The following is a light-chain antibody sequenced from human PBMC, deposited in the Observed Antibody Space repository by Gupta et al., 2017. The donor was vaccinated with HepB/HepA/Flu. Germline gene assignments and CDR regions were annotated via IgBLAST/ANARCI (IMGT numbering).Light chain of an antibody. CDR2: GAS. Sequence: ELALTQPPGTLSLSPGERATLSCRASQSVTSDYVASYQQKPGQAPRLLIYGASSSATGSPDRFSGSGSGTDFTLTISRLEPEDFAVYCCQQEGSAALTFGGGTKVEIK. CDR1: QSVTSDY. J-gene: IGKJ4*01. V-gene: IGKV3-20*01. CDR3: QQEGSAALT.